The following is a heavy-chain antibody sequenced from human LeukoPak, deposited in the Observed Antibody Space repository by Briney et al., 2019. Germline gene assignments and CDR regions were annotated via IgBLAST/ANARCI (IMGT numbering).Heavy chain of an antibody. Sequence: ASVKVSCKASGYTFTSYDINWVRQATGQGLEWMGWMNPNSGNTGYAQKFQGRVTMTRNTSISTAYMELSSLRSEDTAVYYCARAGGYCGRISCPYYFDYWGQGSLVAVSS. V-gene: IGHV1-8*01. CDR2: MNPNSGNT. D-gene: IGHD2-15*01. J-gene: IGHJ4*02. CDR3: ARAGGYCGRISCPYYFDY. CDR1: GYTFTSYD.